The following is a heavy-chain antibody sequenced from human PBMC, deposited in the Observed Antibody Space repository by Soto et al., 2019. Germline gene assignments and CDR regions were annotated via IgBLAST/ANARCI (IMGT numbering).Heavy chain of an antibody. CDR3: ARGRASLLWFGELSQVDAFDI. CDR2: IYHSGST. D-gene: IGHD3-10*01. Sequence: SETLSLTCAVSGGSIISGGYSWRWIRQPPGKGLEWIGYIYHSGSTYYNPSLKSRVTISVDRSKNQFSLKPSSVTAADTAVYYCARGRASLLWFGELSQVDAFDIWGQGTMVTVSS. CDR1: GGSIISGGYS. V-gene: IGHV4-30-2*01. J-gene: IGHJ3*02.